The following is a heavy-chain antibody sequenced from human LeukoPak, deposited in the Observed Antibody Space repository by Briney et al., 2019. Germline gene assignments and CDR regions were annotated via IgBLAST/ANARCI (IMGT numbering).Heavy chain of an antibody. D-gene: IGHD3-9*01. CDR2: ISGSGGST. V-gene: IGHV3-23*01. CDR3: AKGENYDILTGYYGYYYYGMDV. Sequence: GGSLRLSCAASGVTLSNYAMSWVRQAPEKGLEWVSTISGSGGSTYYADSVKGRFTISRDNSKNTLYLQMNSLRAEDTAVYYCAKGENYDILTGYYGYYYYGMDVWGKGTTVTVSS. J-gene: IGHJ6*04. CDR1: GVTLSNYA.